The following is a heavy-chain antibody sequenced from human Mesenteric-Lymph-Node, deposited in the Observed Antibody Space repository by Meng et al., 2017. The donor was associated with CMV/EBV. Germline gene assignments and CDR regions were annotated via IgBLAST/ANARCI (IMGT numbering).Heavy chain of an antibody. D-gene: IGHD5-18*01. CDR3: ARVRSYGYLEVRVLSY. V-gene: IGHV1-69*10. CDR2: IVPIYGIA. J-gene: IGHJ4*02. CDR1: GGTFSNYA. Sequence: SVKVSCKASGGTFSNYAISWVRQAPGRGLEWMGGIVPIYGIAYYAQKFQGRVTMTRNTSISTAYMELSSLRSEDTAVYYCARVRSYGYLEVRVLSYWGQGTLVTVSS.